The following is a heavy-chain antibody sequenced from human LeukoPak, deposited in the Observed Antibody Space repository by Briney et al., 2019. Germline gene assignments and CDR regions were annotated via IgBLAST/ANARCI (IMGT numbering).Heavy chain of an antibody. J-gene: IGHJ4*02. CDR1: GYTFTGYY. CDR3: TRGGEYSASPGVY. D-gene: IGHD6-6*01. Sequence: GASVKVSCKASGYTFTGYYMHWVRQAPGQGLEWMGWINPNSGGTNYAQKFQGWVTMTRDTSISTAYMELSSLRSEDTAVYYCTRGGEYSASPGVYWGQGTLVTVSS. CDR2: INPNSGGT. V-gene: IGHV1-2*04.